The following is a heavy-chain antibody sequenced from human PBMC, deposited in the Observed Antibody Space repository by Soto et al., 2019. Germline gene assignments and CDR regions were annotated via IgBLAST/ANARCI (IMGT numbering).Heavy chain of an antibody. CDR3: VKDQGGYSGYVFDY. D-gene: IGHD5-12*01. J-gene: IGHJ4*02. CDR1: GFTFSSYA. Sequence: LRLSCSASGFTFSSYAMHWVRQAPGKGLEYVSAISSNGGSTYYADSVKGRFTISRDNSKNTLYLQMSSLRAEDTAVYYCVKDQGGYSGYVFDYWGQGTLVTVSS. V-gene: IGHV3-64D*06. CDR2: ISSNGGST.